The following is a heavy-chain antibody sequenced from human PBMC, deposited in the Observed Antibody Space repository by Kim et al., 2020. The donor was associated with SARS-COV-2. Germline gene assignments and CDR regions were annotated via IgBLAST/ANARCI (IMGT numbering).Heavy chain of an antibody. V-gene: IGHV1-69*13. Sequence: SVKVSCKASGGTFSSYAISWVRQAPGQRLEWMGGIIPIFGTANYAQKFQGRVTITADESTSTAYMELSSLRSEDTAVYYCARGKLGGYYYYGMDVWGQGTTVTVSS. CDR3: ARGKLGGYYYYGMDV. CDR1: GGTFSSYA. CDR2: IIPIFGTA. D-gene: IGHD6-6*01. J-gene: IGHJ6*02.